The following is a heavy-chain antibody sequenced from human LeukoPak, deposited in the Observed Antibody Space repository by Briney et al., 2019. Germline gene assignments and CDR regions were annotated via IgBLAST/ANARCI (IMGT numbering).Heavy chain of an antibody. Sequence: GGSLRLSCAASGFTFSNYAMSWVRQAPGKGLEWVSTISSSGGSTYYADSVKGRFTISRDNSKNTLYLQMNSLRAEDTAVYYCAKGDTYYYDSSGYCHYWGQGTLVTVSS. J-gene: IGHJ4*02. CDR3: AKGDTYYYDSSGYCHY. D-gene: IGHD3-22*01. CDR1: GFTFSNYA. CDR2: ISSSGGST. V-gene: IGHV3-23*01.